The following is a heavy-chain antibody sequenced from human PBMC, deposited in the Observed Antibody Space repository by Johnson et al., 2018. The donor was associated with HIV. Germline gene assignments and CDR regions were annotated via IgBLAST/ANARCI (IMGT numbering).Heavy chain of an antibody. J-gene: IGHJ3*02. CDR3: AREQATLWFRASGAAFNI. D-gene: IGHD3-10*01. CDR1: GFTFSNYA. CDR2: ISYDGSNK. V-gene: IGHV3-30*04. Sequence: QVQLMESGGGVVQPGRSLRLSCAASGFTFSNYAMSWVRQAPGKGLEWVTVISYDGSNKYYADSVKGRFTISRDNYKNTVYLQMNSLRADDTAVYYCAREQATLWFRASGAAFNIWGQGTMVTVSA.